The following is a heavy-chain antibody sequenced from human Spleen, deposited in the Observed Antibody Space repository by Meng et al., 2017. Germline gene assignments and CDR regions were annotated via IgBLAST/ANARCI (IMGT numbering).Heavy chain of an antibody. CDR3: ASYNSGWPQFDS. Sequence: QVQLQESGPGLVKPSGTLSLTCAVSGDSISSTYWWNWVRQTPGKGLEWIGEIFRSGNTNYNPSLESRVTISVDKSKNQFALNLTSVTAADTAVYYCASYNSGWPQFDSWGQGILVTVSS. V-gene: IGHV4-4*02. CDR2: IFRSGNT. J-gene: IGHJ4*02. CDR1: GDSISSTYW. D-gene: IGHD6-19*01.